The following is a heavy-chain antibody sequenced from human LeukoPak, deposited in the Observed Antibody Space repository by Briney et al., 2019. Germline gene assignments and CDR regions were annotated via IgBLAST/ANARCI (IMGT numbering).Heavy chain of an antibody. CDR3: ARDNAPVSPFDR. Sequence: SETLSLTSTVSGGSISSGDYYWSWIRQPLGKGLKRIGYIYHSGSSYYNPSIKSRVTISVDTSKNQFSLKLSSVTAEDTAVYYCARDNAPVSPFDRWGQGTLVSVSS. J-gene: IGHJ5*02. CDR1: GGSISSGDYY. CDR2: IYHSGSS. V-gene: IGHV4-30-4*01.